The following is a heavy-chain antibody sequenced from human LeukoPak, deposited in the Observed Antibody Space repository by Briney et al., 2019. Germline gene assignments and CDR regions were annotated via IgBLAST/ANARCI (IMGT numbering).Heavy chain of an antibody. CDR1: GGSFSKYY. V-gene: IGHV4-59*01. J-gene: IGHJ5*02. D-gene: IGHD3-9*01. CDR2: ISYSGST. Sequence: ASETLSLTCTVSGGSFSKYYWSWIRQPPGKGLEWIGYISYSGSTNYNPSLKSRVTISVDTSKNQFSLSLSSVTAADTAVYYCARDYDNYGPGRFDPWGQGTLVTVSS. CDR3: ARDYDNYGPGRFDP.